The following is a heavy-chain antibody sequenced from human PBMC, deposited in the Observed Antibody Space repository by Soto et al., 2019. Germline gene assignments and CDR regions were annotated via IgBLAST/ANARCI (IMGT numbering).Heavy chain of an antibody. D-gene: IGHD5-18*01. J-gene: IGHJ4*02. Sequence: QVQLVQSGSEVKKPGSSVKVSCKASGGSFSSNPISWVRQAPGQGLEWMAGIRTIFATVHYAQKFQGRVTITADESTSTACMELPILRSEDTAEAFYARGGGGDSSDPGYDFDYWGQGTQVTVS. V-gene: IGHV1-69*01. CDR1: GGSFSSNP. CDR2: IRTIFATV. CDR3: ARGGGGDSSDPGYDFDY.